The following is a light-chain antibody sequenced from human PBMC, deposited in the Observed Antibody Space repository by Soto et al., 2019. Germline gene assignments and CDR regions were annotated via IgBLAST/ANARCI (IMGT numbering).Light chain of an antibody. J-gene: IGLJ1*01. CDR2: EVS. CDR1: SSDVGGYNY. Sequence: QSALTQPASVSGSPGQSITISCTGTSSDVGGYNYVSWYQQHPGKAPKLMIYEVSNRPSGVSNRFSGSKSGNTASLTISGLQAEDEADYYCSSYTSSSTPRYVFGTGTKGTVL. CDR3: SSYTSSSTPRYV. V-gene: IGLV2-14*01.